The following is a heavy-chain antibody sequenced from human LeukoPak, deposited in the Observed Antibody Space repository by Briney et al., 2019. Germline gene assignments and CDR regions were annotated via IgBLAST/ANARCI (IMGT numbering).Heavy chain of an antibody. Sequence: GGSLRLSCAASGFTVSSNYMSWVRQAPGKGLEWVSVIYSGGSTYYADSVKGRFTISRDNSKNTLYLQMNSLRAEDTAVYYCARAGIAAAGAYFDYWGQGTLVTVSS. J-gene: IGHJ4*02. D-gene: IGHD6-13*01. CDR2: IYSGGST. CDR1: GFTVSSNY. CDR3: ARAGIAAAGAYFDY. V-gene: IGHV3-53*01.